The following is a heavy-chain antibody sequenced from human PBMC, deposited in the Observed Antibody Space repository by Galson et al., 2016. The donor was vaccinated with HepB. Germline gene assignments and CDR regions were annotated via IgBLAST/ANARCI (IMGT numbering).Heavy chain of an antibody. J-gene: IGHJ6*02. CDR1: GFIFSGYS. CDR2: ISSTSDTI. Sequence: YLRLSCAASGFIFSGYSMNWVRQAPGKGLEWVSYISSTSDTIYYADSVKGRFTISRDNAKNSLYLQMNSLRAEDTAVYYCARDSVGNYYGSGSYGLYYYYGMDVWGQGTTVTVSS. CDR3: ARDSVGNYYGSGSYGLYYYYGMDV. V-gene: IGHV3-48*04. D-gene: IGHD3-10*01.